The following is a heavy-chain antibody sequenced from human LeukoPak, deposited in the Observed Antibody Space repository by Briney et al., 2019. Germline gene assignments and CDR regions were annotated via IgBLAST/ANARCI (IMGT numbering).Heavy chain of an antibody. V-gene: IGHV3-23*01. CDR1: GFTFSSHG. CDR3: AKASSSTSSRYYHYYLDV. Sequence: GGSLRLFCAASGFTFSSHGMNWARPAPGKGLEWVSGICGGGVTPYYADPVKGRFTISRDNSKNTLYLQIDSLRAEDTAVYYCAKASSSTSSRYYHYYLDVWGKGTTVTVSS. J-gene: IGHJ6*03. D-gene: IGHD2-2*01. CDR2: ICGGGVTP.